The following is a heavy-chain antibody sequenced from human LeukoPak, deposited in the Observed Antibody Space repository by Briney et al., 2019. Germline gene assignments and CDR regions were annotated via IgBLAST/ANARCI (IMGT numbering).Heavy chain of an antibody. CDR3: ARVRYSSSWYYDY. J-gene: IGHJ4*02. V-gene: IGHV3-66*01. CDR2: IYTGGST. Sequence: GGSLRLSCAASGFTVSSNFMSWVRQAPGKGLEWVSVIYTGGSTYYADSVKGRFTISRDNSKNTLYLQMNSLTAEDTAVYFCARVRYSSSWYYDYWGQGTLVTVSS. CDR1: GFTVSSNF. D-gene: IGHD6-13*01.